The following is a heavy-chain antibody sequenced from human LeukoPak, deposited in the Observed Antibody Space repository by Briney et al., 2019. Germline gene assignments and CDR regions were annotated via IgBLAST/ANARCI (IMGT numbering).Heavy chain of an antibody. V-gene: IGHV3-48*03. CDR2: ISSGGSTI. CDR3: ARRFDL. J-gene: IGHJ2*01. CDR1: GFTFSSYE. Sequence: PGGSLRLSCAASGFTFSSYEMNWVRQAPGKGLEWISYISSGGSTIYYADSVKGRFTISGDNAKNSLSLRMNSLRDEDSAIYYCARRFDLWGRGTLVTVSS.